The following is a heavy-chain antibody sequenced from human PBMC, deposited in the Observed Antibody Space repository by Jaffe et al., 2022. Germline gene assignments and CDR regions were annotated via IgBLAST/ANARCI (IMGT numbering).Heavy chain of an antibody. Sequence: QVQLLESGPGLVKPSETLSLTCSVSNYSVIGPFYWAWIRQSPGKGLEWIGSVYVMGDTFYNPSLQNRVKISLDTPRDSFSLRLDSVTAADTAVYYCARDMKMAPWLAGQDDAFDVWGRGTLITVSS. CDR3: ARDMKMAPWLAGQDDAFDV. D-gene: IGHD6-19*01. V-gene: IGHV4-38-2*02. CDR2: VYVMGDT. CDR1: NYSVIGPFY. J-gene: IGHJ3*01.